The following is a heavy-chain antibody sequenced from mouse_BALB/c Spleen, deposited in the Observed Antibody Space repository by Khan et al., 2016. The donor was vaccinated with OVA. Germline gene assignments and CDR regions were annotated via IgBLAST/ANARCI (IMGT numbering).Heavy chain of an antibody. D-gene: IGHD2-14*01. J-gene: IGHJ4*01. CDR2: RLGGVGT. Sequence: QVQLKQSGPGLVAPSHSLSITCTFSGFSLSRYNLPWVRQPPGKVLEWLGMRLGGVGTDYHSTLKSRLSISNDNSKSLVFLKMTSLPTVVSAMYYYDSAYYRYDGYYAMDYWGQGTTVTVSS. CDR1: GFSLSRYN. V-gene: IGHV2-6-4*01. CDR3: DSAYYRYDGYYAMDY.